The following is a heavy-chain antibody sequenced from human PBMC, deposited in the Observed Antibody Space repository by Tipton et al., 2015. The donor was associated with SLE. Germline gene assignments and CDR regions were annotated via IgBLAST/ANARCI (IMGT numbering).Heavy chain of an antibody. CDR3: ASLRFYGDYDLGR. J-gene: IGHJ4*02. Sequence: GLVKPSENLSLTCTVSRGSISSYYWSWIRQLPGQGLEWIGHVFYNGETNYNPSLKGRVTISLDTSMKQFSLNLMSVTSADTAVYYCASLRFYGDYDLGRWGQGALVTVSS. D-gene: IGHD4-17*01. V-gene: IGHV4-59*01. CDR1: RGSISSYY. CDR2: VFYNGET.